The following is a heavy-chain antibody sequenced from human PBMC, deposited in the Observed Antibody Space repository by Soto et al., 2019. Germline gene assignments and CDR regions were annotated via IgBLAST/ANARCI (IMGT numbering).Heavy chain of an antibody. CDR3: ASTYCGGDSYPYYYYGMDV. CDR1: GFTFSSYG. D-gene: IGHD2-21*02. CDR2: IWYDGSNK. J-gene: IGHJ6*02. V-gene: IGHV3-33*01. Sequence: PGGSLRLSCAASGFTFSSYGMHWVRQAPGKGLEWVAVIWYDGSNKYYADSVKGRFTISRDNSKNTLYLQMNSLRAEDTAVYYCASTYCGGDSYPYYYYGMDVWGQGTSVTVSS.